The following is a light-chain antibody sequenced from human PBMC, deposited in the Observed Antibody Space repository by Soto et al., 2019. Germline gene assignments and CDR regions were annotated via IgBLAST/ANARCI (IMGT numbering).Light chain of an antibody. CDR1: QSLVFSDGNTF. Sequence: DVVVTQSPLSLPVTLGHPASLSCRSSQSLVFSDGNTFLNWFQQRPGQSPRRLIYKVSNRDSGVPDRFSGSGSATNFTLNISSVEAEDVGVYYCMHSTHWPLTFGQGTKVEIK. CDR3: MHSTHWPLT. CDR2: KVS. J-gene: IGKJ1*01. V-gene: IGKV2-30*01.